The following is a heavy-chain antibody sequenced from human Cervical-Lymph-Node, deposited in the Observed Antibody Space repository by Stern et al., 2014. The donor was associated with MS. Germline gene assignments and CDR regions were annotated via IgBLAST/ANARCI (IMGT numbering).Heavy chain of an antibody. CDR2: TYCDDDK. D-gene: IGHD3-10*01. J-gene: IGHJ4*02. V-gene: IGHV2-5*02. Sequence: ESGPTLVKPTQTLTLTCTFSGFSLSTTGVGVGWIRQPPGKAPEWLALTYCDDDKRYSPSLRSRLTITKDTSKSQVVLTMSNMDPVDTGTHYCALIVRGVLKNWGQGTLVTVSS. CDR1: GFSLSTTGVG. CDR3: ALIVRGVLKN.